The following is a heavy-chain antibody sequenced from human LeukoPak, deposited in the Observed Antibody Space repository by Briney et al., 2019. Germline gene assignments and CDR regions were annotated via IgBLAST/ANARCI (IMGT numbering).Heavy chain of an antibody. CDR3: ARAVEVTIFGVVISGRNYMDV. CDR2: ISAYNGNT. V-gene: IGHV1-18*01. J-gene: IGHJ6*03. Sequence: ASVKVSCKASGYTFTSYGISWVRQAPGQGLEWMGWISAYNGNTNYAQTLQGRVTMTTDTSTSTAYMELRSLRSDATAVYYCARAVEVTIFGVVISGRNYMDVWGKGTTVTVSS. CDR1: GYTFTSYG. D-gene: IGHD3-3*01.